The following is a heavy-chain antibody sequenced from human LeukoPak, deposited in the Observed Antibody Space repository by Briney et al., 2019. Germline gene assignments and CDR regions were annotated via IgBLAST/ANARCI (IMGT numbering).Heavy chain of an antibody. CDR1: GGTFISYA. J-gene: IGHJ4*02. V-gene: IGHV1-69*13. Sequence: GASVKVSCKASGGTFISYAISWVRQAPGQGVEWMVRIIPIFGTANYAQKFQGRVTITAVESTSTAYMELSSLRSEDTAVYYCARDHYCSGGSCYQGYFDYWGQGTLVTVSS. CDR2: IIPIFGTA. CDR3: ARDHYCSGGSCYQGYFDY. D-gene: IGHD2-15*01.